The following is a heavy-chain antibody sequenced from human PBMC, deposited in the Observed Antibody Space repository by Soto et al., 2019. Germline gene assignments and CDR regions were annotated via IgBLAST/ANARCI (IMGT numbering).Heavy chain of an antibody. CDR2: ISSSSSYI. Sequence: GGSLRLSCAASGVTCISYSMNWVRQAPGKGLEWVSSISSSSSYIYYADSVKGRFTISRDNAKNSLYLQMNSLRAEDTAVYYCARDITIFGVVTHRGFDPWGQGTLVTVSS. CDR1: GVTCISYS. J-gene: IGHJ5*02. D-gene: IGHD3-3*01. V-gene: IGHV3-21*01. CDR3: ARDITIFGVVTHRGFDP.